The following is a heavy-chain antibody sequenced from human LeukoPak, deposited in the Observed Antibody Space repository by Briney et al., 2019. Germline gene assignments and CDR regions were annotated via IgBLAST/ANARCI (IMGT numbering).Heavy chain of an antibody. CDR2: IYTSGST. CDR3: ARVVTTTEGDWFDP. V-gene: IGHV4-59*10. CDR1: GGSFSGYY. Sequence: PSETLSLTCAVYGGSFSGYYWSWIRQPAGKGLECIGRIYTSGSTNYNPSFKSRVTMSVDTSKNQFSLKLISVTAADTAVYYCARVVTTTEGDWFDPWGQGTLVTVSS. J-gene: IGHJ5*02. D-gene: IGHD1-1*01.